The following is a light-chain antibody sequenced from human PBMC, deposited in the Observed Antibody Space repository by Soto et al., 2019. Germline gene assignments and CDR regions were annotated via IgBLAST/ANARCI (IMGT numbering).Light chain of an antibody. CDR3: SSYTSSSTRV. CDR2: EVS. J-gene: IGLJ3*02. Sequence: QSVLTQPASVSGSPGQSITISCIGTSSDVGGYNYVSWYQQHPGKAPKLMIYEVSNRPSGVSNRFSGSKSGNTASLTISGRQAEDEADYYCSSYTSSSTRVFGGGAKLTVL. CDR1: SSDVGGYNY. V-gene: IGLV2-14*01.